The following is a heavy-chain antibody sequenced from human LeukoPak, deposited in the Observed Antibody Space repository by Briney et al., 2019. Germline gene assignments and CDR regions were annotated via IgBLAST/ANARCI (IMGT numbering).Heavy chain of an antibody. Sequence: GGSLRLSCAASGFSFSSYEMHWVRQAPGKGLEWVSYISSSGSLIYYADSVKGRFTISRDNAKSSLYLQMNSLRAEDTAFYYCASGSKYGHDNWGQGTLVTVSS. CDR1: GFSFSSYE. CDR3: ASGSKYGHDN. J-gene: IGHJ4*02. D-gene: IGHD5-18*01. V-gene: IGHV3-48*03. CDR2: ISSSGSLI.